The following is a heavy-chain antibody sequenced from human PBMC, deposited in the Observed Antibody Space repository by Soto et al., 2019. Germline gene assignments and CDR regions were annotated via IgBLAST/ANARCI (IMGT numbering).Heavy chain of an antibody. CDR2: ISYDGSYQ. Sequence: QVQLVESGGGVVQPGRSLRLSCAASGFTFSSDGMHWVRQAPSKGLEWVAVISYDGSYQYYVDSVKGRFTISRDNSKNTVYLQMNSLRAEDTAVYYCAKDEISKTIRGDAFNFWGQGTMVTVSS. J-gene: IGHJ3*01. CDR1: GFTFSSDG. V-gene: IGHV3-30*18. D-gene: IGHD1-7*01. CDR3: AKDEISKTIRGDAFNF.